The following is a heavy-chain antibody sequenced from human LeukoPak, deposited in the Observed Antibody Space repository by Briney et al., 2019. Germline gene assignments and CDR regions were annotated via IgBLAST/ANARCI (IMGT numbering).Heavy chain of an antibody. CDR1: GFTSSKYW. Sequence: GGSLRLSCAASGFTSSKYWMSCVRHAPEKGVECVSNIKEDGSETYYVDSVKGRLSISRDNAKNSLYLQMNSLGAEDTAVYYCARDPKDNWNDNDYWGQGTLVTVSS. J-gene: IGHJ4*02. D-gene: IGHD1-20*01. V-gene: IGHV3-7*01. CDR3: ARDPKDNWNDNDY. CDR2: IKEDGSET.